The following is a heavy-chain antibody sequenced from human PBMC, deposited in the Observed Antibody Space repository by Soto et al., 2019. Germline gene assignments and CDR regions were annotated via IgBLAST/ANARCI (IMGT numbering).Heavy chain of an antibody. CDR3: ARDSRTTGWYYYGMDV. J-gene: IGHJ6*02. CDR2: IWYDGSNK. D-gene: IGHD4-17*01. CDR1: GFTFSSYG. V-gene: IGHV3-33*01. Sequence: GGSLRLSCAASGFTFSSYGMHWVRQAPGKGLEWVAVIWYDGSNKYYADSVKGRFTISRDNSKNTLYLQMNSLRAEDTAVYYCARDSRTTGWYYYGMDVWGQGNTVTVSS.